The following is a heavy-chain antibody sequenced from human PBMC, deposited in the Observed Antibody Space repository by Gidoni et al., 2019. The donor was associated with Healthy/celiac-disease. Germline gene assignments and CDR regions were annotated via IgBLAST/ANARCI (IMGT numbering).Heavy chain of an antibody. CDR2: ISSSSSYI. Sequence: EVQLVESGGGLVNPGGSLRLSCAASGFPFRSYSMNWVRQAPGKGLEWVSSISSSSSYIYYADSVKGRFTISRDNAKNSLYLQMNSLRAEDTAVYYCASEGFWSGYLFRLGWGQGTLVTVSS. D-gene: IGHD3-3*01. CDR3: ASEGFWSGYLFRLG. CDR1: GFPFRSYS. J-gene: IGHJ4*02. V-gene: IGHV3-21*01.